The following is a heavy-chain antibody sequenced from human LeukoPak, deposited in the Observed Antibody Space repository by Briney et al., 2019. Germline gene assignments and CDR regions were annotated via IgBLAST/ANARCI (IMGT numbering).Heavy chain of an antibody. D-gene: IGHD5-18*01. V-gene: IGHV3-30-3*01. CDR1: GFTFSSYA. J-gene: IGHJ3*02. CDR2: ISYDGSNK. Sequence: GGSLRLSCAASGFTFSSYAMHWVRQAPGKGLEWVAVISYDGSNKYYADSVKGRFTISRDNSKNTLYLQMNSLRAEDTAVYYCARDQINGYSYGYGAFDIWGQGTMVTVSS. CDR3: ARDQINGYSYGYGAFDI.